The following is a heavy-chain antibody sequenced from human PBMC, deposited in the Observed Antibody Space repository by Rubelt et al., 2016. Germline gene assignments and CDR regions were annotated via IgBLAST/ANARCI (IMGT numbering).Heavy chain of an antibody. J-gene: IGHJ4*02. Sequence: SSYAMHWVRQAPGKGLDWVAVVSYDGSNKFYADSVRGRFTISRDNSKNTLYLQMNSLRSEDTAVYYCASTTYYYSSGNYRGDYWGQGTLVTVSS. CDR3: ASTTYYYSSGNYRGDY. CDR1: SSYA. V-gene: IGHV3-30*04. D-gene: IGHD3-10*01. CDR2: VSYDGSNK.